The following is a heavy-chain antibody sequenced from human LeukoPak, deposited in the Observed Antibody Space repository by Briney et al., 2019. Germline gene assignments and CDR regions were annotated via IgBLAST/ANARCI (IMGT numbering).Heavy chain of an antibody. CDR2: IYYSGST. CDR3: ARFDSSGVADY. Sequence: SETLSLTCTVSGGSISSYYWSWIRQPPRKGLEWIGYIYYSGSTNYNPSLKSRVTISVDTSKNQFSLKLSSVTAADTAVYYCARFDSSGVADYWGQGTLVTVSS. J-gene: IGHJ4*02. D-gene: IGHD3-22*01. V-gene: IGHV4-59*08. CDR1: GGSISSYY.